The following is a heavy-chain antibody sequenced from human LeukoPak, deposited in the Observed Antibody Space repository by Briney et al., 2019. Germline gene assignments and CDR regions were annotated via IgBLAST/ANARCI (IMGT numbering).Heavy chain of an antibody. CDR2: IRYDGSNK. V-gene: IGHV3-30*02. CDR1: GFTFSSYG. Sequence: GGSLRFSCAASGFTFSSYGMHWVRPAPGKGLEWVAFIRYDGSNKYYADSVKGRFTISRDNSKNTLYLQMNSLRAEDTAVYYCAKGLNSLYYFDYWGQGTLVTVSS. D-gene: IGHD2/OR15-2a*01. J-gene: IGHJ4*02. CDR3: AKGLNSLYYFDY.